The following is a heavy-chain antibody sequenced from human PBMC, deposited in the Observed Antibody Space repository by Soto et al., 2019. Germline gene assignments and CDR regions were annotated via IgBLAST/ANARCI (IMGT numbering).Heavy chain of an antibody. V-gene: IGHV4-59*08. D-gene: IGHD3-10*02. CDR1: GGSISSYY. Sequence: SETLSLTCTVSGGSISSYYWSWIRPPPGKGLEWIGYIYYNGSTNYNPSLKSRVTISVDTSKNQFPLKLSSVTAADTAVYYCARYVSSGVFGEFAPYYYYYYMDVWGKGTTVTVSS. CDR3: ARYVSSGVFGEFAPYYYYYYMDV. CDR2: IYYNGST. J-gene: IGHJ6*03.